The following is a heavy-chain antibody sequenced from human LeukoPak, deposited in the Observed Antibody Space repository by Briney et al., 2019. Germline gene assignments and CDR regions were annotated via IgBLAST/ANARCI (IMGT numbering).Heavy chain of an antibody. CDR3: ARDGPYYDFWSGYSYYYGMDV. Sequence: PSETLSLTCTVSGGSISSYYWSWIRQPAGKGLEWIGRIYTSGDTNYNPSLKSRVTMSVDTSKDQFSLKLSSVTAADTAVYYCARDGPYYDFWSGYSYYYGMDVWGQGTTVTVSS. J-gene: IGHJ6*02. CDR1: GGSISSYY. V-gene: IGHV4-4*07. CDR2: IYTSGDT. D-gene: IGHD3-3*01.